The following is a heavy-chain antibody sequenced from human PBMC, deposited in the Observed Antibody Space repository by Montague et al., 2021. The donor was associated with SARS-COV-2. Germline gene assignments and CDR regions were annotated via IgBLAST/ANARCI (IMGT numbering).Heavy chain of an antibody. CDR3: ARLRDGVVPSPILGVGPYYSYYYMDV. D-gene: IGHD3-10*01. J-gene: IGHJ6*03. V-gene: IGHV4-34*01. CDR2: INHGGST. Sequence: SETLSLTCAVYGGSLSGYYWNWIRQPPGKGLEWIGEINHGGSTKYSPSLKSRLTISADTSKNQFSLKLTSVAAADTAVYYCARLRDGVVPSPILGVGPYYSYYYMDVWGRGTTVTVSS. CDR1: GGSLSGYY.